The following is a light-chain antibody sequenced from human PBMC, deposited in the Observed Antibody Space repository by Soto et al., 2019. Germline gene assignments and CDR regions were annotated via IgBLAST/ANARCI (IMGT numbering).Light chain of an antibody. V-gene: IGKV4-1*01. Sequence: DIVMTQSPDSLAVSLGERATINCKSSQSVLYSSNNKNYLAWYQQKPGQPPKLLIYWASTRESGVPDRFSGSGSGTDSTLTISSLQAEDGAVYYCQQYYSTPITFGQGTRLEIK. CDR1: QSVLYSSNNKNY. CDR3: QQYYSTPIT. J-gene: IGKJ5*01. CDR2: WAS.